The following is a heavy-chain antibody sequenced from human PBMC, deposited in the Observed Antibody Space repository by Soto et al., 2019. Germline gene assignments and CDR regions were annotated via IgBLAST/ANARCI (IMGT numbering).Heavy chain of an antibody. CDR1: GGSFSGFY. CDR3: ARSRGYYY. J-gene: IGHJ4*02. D-gene: IGHD3-22*01. CDR2: INHLGST. V-gene: IGHV4-34*01. Sequence: QVHLQQWGAGLLKPSETLSLTCAVNGGSFSGFYWTWIRQSPGKGLEWIGQINHLGSTSYSPSLKSRATIALDTSKNQFYLRLRSVTAADTAIYYCARSRGYYYWGQGTLVTVSS.